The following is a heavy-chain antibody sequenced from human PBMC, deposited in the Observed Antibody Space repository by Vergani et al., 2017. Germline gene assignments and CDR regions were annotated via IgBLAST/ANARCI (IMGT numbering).Heavy chain of an antibody. CDR1: GFTFSSYA. J-gene: IGHJ4*02. CDR3: AKGYYYGSSGYFQPTFDY. Sequence: EVQLLESGGGLVQPGGSLRLSCAASGFTFSSYAMSWVRQAPGKGLEWVSAIRGSGGSTYYADSVKGRFTISRDNSKSTLYLQMNGLRAEHTAVYYCAKGYYYGSSGYFQPTFDYWGQGTLVTVSS. V-gene: IGHV3-23*01. CDR2: IRGSGGST. D-gene: IGHD3-22*01.